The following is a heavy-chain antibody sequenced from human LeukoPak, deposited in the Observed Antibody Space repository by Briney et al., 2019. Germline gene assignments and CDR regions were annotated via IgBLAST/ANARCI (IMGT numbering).Heavy chain of an antibody. CDR3: ARAQLWFGDPFDY. D-gene: IGHD3-10*01. J-gene: IGHJ4*02. CDR2: IYHSGST. CDR1: GGSISSGGYS. Sequence: QTLSLTCAVSGGSISSGGYSWSWIRQPPGKGLEWIGYIYHSGSTYYNPSLKSRVTISVDRSKNQFSLKLSSVTAADTAVYYCARAQLWFGDPFDYWGQGTLVTVSS. V-gene: IGHV4-30-2*01.